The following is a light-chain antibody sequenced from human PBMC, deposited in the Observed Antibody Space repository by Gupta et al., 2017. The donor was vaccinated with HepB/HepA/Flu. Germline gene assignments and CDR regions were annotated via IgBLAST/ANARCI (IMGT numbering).Light chain of an antibody. CDR1: SSDVGGYDF. V-gene: IGLV2-11*01. J-gene: IGLJ2*01. Sequence: QSALTQPRSVSGSPGQSVTISCTGTSSDVGGYDFVSWYQHHPGKAPKMMISDVSKRPSGVPDRFSGSKSGNTASLTISGLQAEDEADYYCCSYGGPYILLFGGGTKLTVL. CDR2: DVS. CDR3: CSYGGPYILL.